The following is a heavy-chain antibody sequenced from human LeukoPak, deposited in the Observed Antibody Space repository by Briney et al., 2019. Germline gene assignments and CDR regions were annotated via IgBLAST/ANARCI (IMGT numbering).Heavy chain of an antibody. CDR1: GGSFSGYY. CDR3: ARLRVLTGYYKGPPDY. Sequence: SETLSLTCAVYGGSFSGYYWSWIRQPPGKGLEWIGEINHSGSTNYNPSLKSRVTISVDTSKNQFSLKLSSVTAADTAVYYCARLRVLTGYYKGPPDYWGQGTLVTVSS. D-gene: IGHD3-9*01. CDR2: INHSGST. J-gene: IGHJ4*02. V-gene: IGHV4-34*01.